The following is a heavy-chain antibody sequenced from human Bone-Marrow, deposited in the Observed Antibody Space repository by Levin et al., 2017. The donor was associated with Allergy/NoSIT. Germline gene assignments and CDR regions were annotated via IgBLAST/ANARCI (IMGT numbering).Heavy chain of an antibody. CDR1: GFTFDDCS. V-gene: IGHV3-43*01. Sequence: PGGSLRLSCAASGFTFDDCSMHWVRQAPGRGLEWVSLISWDATKTFYADSVKGRFTISRDNSKNSLYLQMNSLRSEDTALYYCVAQGGWFRYWGQGTLVTVSS. D-gene: IGHD6-19*01. J-gene: IGHJ4*02. CDR3: VAQGGWFRY. CDR2: ISWDATKT.